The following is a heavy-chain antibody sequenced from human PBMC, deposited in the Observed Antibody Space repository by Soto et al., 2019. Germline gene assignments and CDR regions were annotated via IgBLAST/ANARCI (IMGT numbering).Heavy chain of an antibody. CDR2: IYYSGST. D-gene: IGHD6-13*01. V-gene: IGHV4-31*03. CDR3: AREGSFGIAAAGTGY. CDR1: GGSISSGGYY. Sequence: QVQLQESGPGLVKPSQTLSLTCTVSGGSISSGGYYWSWIRQHPGKGLEWIGYIYYSGSTYYNPSLKSRVTISVDTSKNQFSLKLSSVTAADTAVYYCAREGSFGIAAAGTGYRGQGTLVTVSS. J-gene: IGHJ4*02.